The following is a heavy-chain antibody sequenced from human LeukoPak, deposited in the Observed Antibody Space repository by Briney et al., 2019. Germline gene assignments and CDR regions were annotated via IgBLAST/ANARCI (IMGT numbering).Heavy chain of an antibody. CDR3: ARGKYTSFDN. J-gene: IGHJ4*02. D-gene: IGHD6-6*01. Sequence: SQTLSLTCAISGDSIFTNNVAWNWIRQSPSRGLEWLGRTYYRSKWSFDYAVSVKSRITINADTSKNQFSLQLSSVTPEDTAVYYFARGKYTSFDNWGQGTLVTVSS. V-gene: IGHV6-1*01. CDR2: TYYRSKWSF. CDR1: GDSIFTNNVA.